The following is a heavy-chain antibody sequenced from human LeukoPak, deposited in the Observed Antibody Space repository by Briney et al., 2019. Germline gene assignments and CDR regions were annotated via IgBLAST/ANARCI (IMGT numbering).Heavy chain of an antibody. J-gene: IGHJ4*02. Sequence: GGSLRLSCAASGFTFSSYEMNWVRQAPGKGLEWVSSISSGGRTIYYADFVKGRFTISRDNAKSSLDLQMNSLRAEDTAVYYCARYRDRYGWLQFDYFDYWGQGTLVTVSS. D-gene: IGHD5-24*01. V-gene: IGHV3-48*03. CDR1: GFTFSSYE. CDR2: ISSGGRTI. CDR3: ARYRDRYGWLQFDYFDY.